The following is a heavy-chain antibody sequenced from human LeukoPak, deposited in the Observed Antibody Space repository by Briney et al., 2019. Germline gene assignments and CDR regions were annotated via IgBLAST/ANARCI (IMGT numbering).Heavy chain of an antibody. J-gene: IGHJ3*02. CDR1: AYSFTSYW. Sequence: GESLKISCKGSAYSFTSYWIGCVRQLPGKGLQCMGTIYPGDSDTRYSPSFQGQVTISADKSISTAYLQWSSLKASDTAMYYCASCDSSGPGGGAFDIWGQGTMVTVSS. CDR2: IYPGDSDT. D-gene: IGHD3-22*01. CDR3: ASCDSSGPGGGAFDI. V-gene: IGHV5-51*01.